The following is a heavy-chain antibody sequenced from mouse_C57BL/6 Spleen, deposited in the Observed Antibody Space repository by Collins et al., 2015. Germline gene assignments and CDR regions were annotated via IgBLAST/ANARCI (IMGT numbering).Heavy chain of an antibody. V-gene: IGHV1-80*01. J-gene: IGHJ3*01. CDR2: IYPGDGDA. CDR1: GYAFSNYW. CDR3: ARGAY. Sequence: QVQLQQSGAELVKPGASVKISCKASGYAFSNYWMNWVKERPGKGLEWIGQIYPGDGDANYNGKFKGKASLTSDKSSSTAYMQLSSLTSEDSAIYFCARGAYWGQGTLVTVST.